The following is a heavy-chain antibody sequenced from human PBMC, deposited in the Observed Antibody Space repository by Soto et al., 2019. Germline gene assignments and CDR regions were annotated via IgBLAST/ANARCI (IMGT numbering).Heavy chain of an antibody. J-gene: IGHJ4*02. CDR1: GFTFGSFT. CDR2: ISSSRAYI. V-gene: IGHV3-21*06. Sequence: EVHLVEAGGGLVKPGESLTLSCAASGFTFGSFTLNWVRQAPEKGLEWVSSISSSRAYIYYAESVKGRFTISRDNARSTLYLQMNSLRLDDTAVYFCARDGLTFGGDWGQGTLVAVSS. CDR3: ARDGLTFGGD. D-gene: IGHD3-16*01.